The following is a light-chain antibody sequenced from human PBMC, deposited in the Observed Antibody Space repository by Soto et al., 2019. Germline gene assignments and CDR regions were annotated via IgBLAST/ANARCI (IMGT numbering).Light chain of an antibody. CDR3: HQYDYCLPGYP. Sequence: EIVMTQSPATLSVSPGERATLSCRASQSGSNNLAWYQQSLGQAPRLLIHGASTRATRIPARFGGSGSGTEFTLTISSLQSEDFALYYSHQYDYCLPGYPFCHGTKLES. J-gene: IGKJ2*01. CDR2: GAS. CDR1: QSGSNN. V-gene: IGKV3-15*01.